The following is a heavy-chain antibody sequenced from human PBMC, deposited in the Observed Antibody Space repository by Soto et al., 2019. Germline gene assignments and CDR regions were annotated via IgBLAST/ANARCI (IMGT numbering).Heavy chain of an antibody. J-gene: IGHJ6*02. V-gene: IGHV3-66*03. D-gene: IGHD2-2*01. CDR2: IYSCGST. CDR3: ARVTADRSTSCSYYYYGMDV. Sequence: GGSLRLSCAASGFTVSSNYMSWVRQAPGKGLEWVSVIYSCGSTYYADSVKGRFTISRDNSKNTLYLQMNSLRAEDTAVYYCARVTADRSTSCSYYYYGMDVWGQGTTVTVSS. CDR1: GFTVSSNY.